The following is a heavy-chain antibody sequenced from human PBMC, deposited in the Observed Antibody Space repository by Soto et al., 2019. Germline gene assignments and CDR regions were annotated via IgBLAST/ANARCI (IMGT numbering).Heavy chain of an antibody. CDR1: GFTFSSYA. CDR2: ISGSGGTT. D-gene: IGHD3-10*01. CDR3: AKDGARVLGWLDS. J-gene: IGHJ5*01. V-gene: IGHV3-23*01. Sequence: HPGGSLRLSCAASGFTFSSYAMSWVRQAPGKGLEWVSAISGSGGTTYYADSVKGRFTFSRDNSKNTLYLQMNSLRAEDTALYYCAKDGARVLGWLDSWGQGALLTVYS.